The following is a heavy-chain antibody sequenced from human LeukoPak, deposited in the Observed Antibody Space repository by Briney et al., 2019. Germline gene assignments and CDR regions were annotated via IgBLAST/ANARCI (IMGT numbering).Heavy chain of an antibody. CDR1: GFTFSSYS. V-gene: IGHV3-21*04. D-gene: IGHD6-6*01. Sequence: GGTLRLSCAASGFTFSSYSMNWVRQAPGKGLEWVSSISSSSSYIYYADSVKGRFTISRDNSKNTLYLQMNSLRAEDTAVYYCAKEPDSSSPPIDYWGQGTLVTVSS. J-gene: IGHJ4*02. CDR2: ISSSSSYI. CDR3: AKEPDSSSPPIDY.